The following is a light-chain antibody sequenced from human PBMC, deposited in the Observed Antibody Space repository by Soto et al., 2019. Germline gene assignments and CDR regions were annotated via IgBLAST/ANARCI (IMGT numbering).Light chain of an antibody. CDR3: HQYTSPPWT. Sequence: EIVLTQSPTTLSVSPGEGATLSCRASQTVPGNYLAWLQQKPGQSPRLLIYGASSRATGIPDRFSGSGSGTDVTLILSRVEPDDFALYYCHQYTSPPWTLGQGTRVE. CDR2: GAS. J-gene: IGKJ1*01. V-gene: IGKV3-20*01. CDR1: QTVPGNY.